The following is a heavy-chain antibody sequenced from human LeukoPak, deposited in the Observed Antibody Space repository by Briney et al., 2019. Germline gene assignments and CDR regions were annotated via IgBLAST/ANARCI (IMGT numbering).Heavy chain of an antibody. J-gene: IGHJ4*02. Sequence: GGSLRLSCAASGFTFTSYWMHWVRQAPGKGLVWVSRINSDGSRTSYADSVKGRFTISRDNAKNTLYLQLNSLGPEDTAVYYCARDSGGAQFDFWGQGTRVAVSS. V-gene: IGHV3-74*01. CDR3: ARDSGGAQFDF. CDR2: INSDGSRT. D-gene: IGHD1-26*01. CDR1: GFTFTSYW.